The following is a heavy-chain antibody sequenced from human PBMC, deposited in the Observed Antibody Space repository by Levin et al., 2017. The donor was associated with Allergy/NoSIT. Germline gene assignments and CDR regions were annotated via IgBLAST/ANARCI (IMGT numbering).Heavy chain of an antibody. J-gene: IGHJ6*02. CDR3: ASGVVVTKYYGMDV. CDR2: TRNKANSYTT. Sequence: GESLKISCAASGFTFSDHYMDWVRQAPGKGLEWVGRTRNKANSYTTEYAASVKGRFTISRDDSKNSLYLQMNSLKTEDTAVYYCASGVVVTKYYGMDVWGQGTTVTVSS. CDR1: GFTFSDHY. V-gene: IGHV3-72*01. D-gene: IGHD2-21*02.